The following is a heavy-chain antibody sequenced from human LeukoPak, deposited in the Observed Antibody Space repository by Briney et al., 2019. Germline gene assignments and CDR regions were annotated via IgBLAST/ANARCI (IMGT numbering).Heavy chain of an antibody. CDR3: AKGRWGLTINNFDI. V-gene: IGHV3-23*01. D-gene: IGHD3-9*01. CDR1: GFSVTTYA. J-gene: IGHJ3*02. CDR2: ISDRGDST. Sequence: PGGSLRLSCAASGFSVTTYAMGWVRQAPGKGLEWVSVISDRGDSTHYADSVKGRFTIFRDSSKNTLYLQMNSLRGEATAVYYCAKGRWGLTINNFDIWGQGTMVTVSS.